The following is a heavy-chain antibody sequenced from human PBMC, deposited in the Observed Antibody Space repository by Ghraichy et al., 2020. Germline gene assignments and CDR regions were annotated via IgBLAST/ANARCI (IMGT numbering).Heavy chain of an antibody. CDR3: AKEWELLFYFYMDV. Sequence: GGSLRVSCAASGFTFSSYAMSWVRQAPGKGLEWVSAISASGGSTYYADSVKGRFTTSRDNSKNTLFLQMNNLRAVDTAVYYCAKEWELLFYFYMDVWGKGTTVTVSS. CDR2: ISASGGST. D-gene: IGHD1-26*01. J-gene: IGHJ6*03. CDR1: GFTFSSYA. V-gene: IGHV3-23*01.